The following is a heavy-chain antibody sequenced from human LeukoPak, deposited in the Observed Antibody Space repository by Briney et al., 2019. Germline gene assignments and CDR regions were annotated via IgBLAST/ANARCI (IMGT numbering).Heavy chain of an antibody. D-gene: IGHD3-3*01. Sequence: VASVKVSCKASGYTFTGYYMHWVRQAPGQGLEWMGWINPNSGGTNYAQKFQGRVTMTRDTSISTAYMELSRLRSDDTAVYYCARVFYDDLILRDAFDIWGQGTMVTVSS. CDR2: INPNSGGT. CDR3: ARVFYDDLILRDAFDI. V-gene: IGHV1-2*02. J-gene: IGHJ3*02. CDR1: GYTFTGYY.